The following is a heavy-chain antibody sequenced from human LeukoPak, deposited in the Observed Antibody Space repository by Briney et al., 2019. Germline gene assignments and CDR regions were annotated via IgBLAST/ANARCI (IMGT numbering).Heavy chain of an antibody. CDR1: GFTFSDYY. CDR2: ISSSSSYT. V-gene: IGHV3-11*06. J-gene: IGHJ4*02. D-gene: IGHD6-13*01. CDR3: AREQRAAGTSFDY. Sequence: PGRSLRLSCAASGFTFSDYYMSWIRQAPGKGLEWVSYISSSSSYTNYADSVKGRFTISRDNAKNSLYLQMNSLRAEDTAVYYCAREQRAAGTSFDYWGQGTLVTVSS.